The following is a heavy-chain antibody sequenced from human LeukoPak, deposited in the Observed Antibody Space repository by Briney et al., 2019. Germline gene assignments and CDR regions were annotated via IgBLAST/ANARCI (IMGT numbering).Heavy chain of an antibody. CDR3: ARQRAAADGYFDY. CDR2: IYPGDSDT. CDR1: GYSFTSYW. Sequence: GEPLKISCKGSGYSFTSYWIGWVRQMPGKGLEWMGIIYPGDSDTRYSPSFQGQVTISADKSISTAYLQWSSLKASDTAMYYCARQRAAADGYFDYWGQGTLVTVSS. V-gene: IGHV5-51*01. J-gene: IGHJ4*02. D-gene: IGHD6-13*01.